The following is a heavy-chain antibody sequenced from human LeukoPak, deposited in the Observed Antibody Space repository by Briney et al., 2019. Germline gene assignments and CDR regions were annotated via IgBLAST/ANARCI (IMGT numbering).Heavy chain of an antibody. CDR2: IIPIFGTA. Sequence: GASVKGSCKASGGTFSSYAISWVRQAPGQGLEWMGGIIPIFGTANYAQKFQGRVTMTRNTSISTAYMELSSLRSEDTAVYYCARDEFIVATTEAFDIWGQGTMVTVSS. CDR3: ARDEFIVATTEAFDI. D-gene: IGHD5-12*01. CDR1: GGTFSSYA. J-gene: IGHJ3*02. V-gene: IGHV1-69*05.